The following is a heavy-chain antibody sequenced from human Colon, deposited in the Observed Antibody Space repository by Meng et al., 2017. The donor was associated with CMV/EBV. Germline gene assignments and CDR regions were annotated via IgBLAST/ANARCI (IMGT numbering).Heavy chain of an antibody. CDR3: ARYSSPMGFDL. V-gene: IGHV4-34*01. J-gene: IGHJ5*02. D-gene: IGHD6-13*01. CDR1: GGSFSGYY. CDR2: INHSGST. Sequence: SETLSLTCAVYGGSFSGYYWSWIRQPPGKGLEWIGEINHSGSTNYNPSLKSRVTISVDTSKNQFSLKLSSVTAADTAVYYCARYSSPMGFDLWGQGTLVTVSS.